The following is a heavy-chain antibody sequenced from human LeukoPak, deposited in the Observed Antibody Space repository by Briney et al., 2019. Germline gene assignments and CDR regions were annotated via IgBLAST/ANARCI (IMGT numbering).Heavy chain of an antibody. Sequence: SETLSLTCAVSDDSFSSHYWTWIRQPPGKGLEWIGYISYIGSTNYNPSLKSRVTISIDTSKNQFSLKLSSVTAADTAVYYCARDLVTVTKGFDIWGQGSMVSVSS. CDR1: DDSFSSHY. J-gene: IGHJ3*02. V-gene: IGHV4-59*11. CDR2: ISYIGST. D-gene: IGHD4-17*01. CDR3: ARDLVTVTKGFDI.